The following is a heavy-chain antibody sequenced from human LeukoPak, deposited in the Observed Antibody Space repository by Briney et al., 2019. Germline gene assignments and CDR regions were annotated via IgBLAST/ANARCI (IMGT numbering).Heavy chain of an antibody. Sequence: PGGSLRLSCTGSGFTFSTYWMTWVRQAPGKGLEWVANIKEDGGEKYYVDSVKGRFTISRDNAKNSLYLQMNSLRAEDTAVYYCARGSAAAGYYFDYWGQGTLVTVSS. CDR1: GFTFSTYW. J-gene: IGHJ4*02. V-gene: IGHV3-7*01. CDR3: ARGSAAAGYYFDY. CDR2: IKEDGGEK. D-gene: IGHD6-13*01.